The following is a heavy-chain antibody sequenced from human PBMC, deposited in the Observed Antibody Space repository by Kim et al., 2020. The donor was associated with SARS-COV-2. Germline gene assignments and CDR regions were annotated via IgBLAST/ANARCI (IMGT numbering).Heavy chain of an antibody. J-gene: IGHJ4*02. Sequence: SETLSLTCNVSGASLSSSSYFWGWIRQPPGKGLEWIGTVSYLGNTYSSPSLKSRVAMSVDTSKNQFSLRLTSVTAADTAVYYCARAAIAVADAEFDFWGQGTLVSISS. D-gene: IGHD6-19*01. V-gene: IGHV4-39*01. CDR2: VSYLGNT. CDR3: ARAAIAVADAEFDF. CDR1: GASLSSSSYF.